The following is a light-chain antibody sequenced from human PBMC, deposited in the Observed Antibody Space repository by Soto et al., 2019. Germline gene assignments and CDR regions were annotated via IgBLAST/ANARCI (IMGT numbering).Light chain of an antibody. CDR1: QNIYTW. V-gene: IGKV1-5*03. CDR3: QQYERYST. CDR2: KAS. J-gene: IGKJ1*01. Sequence: DYQVTQSPSTLSASVGDRVTITCRASQNIYTWLAWYQQKPGIAPKLLIHKASTLESGVPSRFSGSGFGTEFTLTISGLQPEDSANYYCQQYERYSTFGQGTKVEIK.